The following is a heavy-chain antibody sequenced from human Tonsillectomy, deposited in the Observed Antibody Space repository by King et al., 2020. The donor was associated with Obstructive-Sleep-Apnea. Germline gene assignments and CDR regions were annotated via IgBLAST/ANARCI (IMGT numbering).Heavy chain of an antibody. CDR3: ARHRGVEDYGDYGDYFDY. Sequence: QLQESGPGLVKPSETLSLTCTVSGGSISNDYWIWILQPPGKGLEWFGYMYYYGKTNFNPSLKSLVTISADTSKIQFSLRLSSVTAADTAVYYCARHRGVEDYGDYGDYFDYWGQGTLVTVSS. D-gene: IGHD4-17*01. J-gene: IGHJ4*02. CDR2: MYYYGKT. V-gene: IGHV4-59*08. CDR1: GGSISNDY.